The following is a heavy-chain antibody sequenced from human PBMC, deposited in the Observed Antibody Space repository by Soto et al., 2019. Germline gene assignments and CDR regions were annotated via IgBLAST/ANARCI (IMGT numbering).Heavy chain of an antibody. CDR3: ARTPYDSSGYYYYYYGMDV. CDR2: IIPIFGTA. CDR1: GGTFSSYA. D-gene: IGHD3-22*01. Sequence: ASVKVSCKASGGTFSSYAISWVRQAPGQGLEWMGGIIPIFGTANYAQKFQGRVTITADESTNTAYMELSSLRSEDTAVYYCARTPYDSSGYYYYYYGMDVWGQGTTVTVSS. J-gene: IGHJ6*02. V-gene: IGHV1-69*13.